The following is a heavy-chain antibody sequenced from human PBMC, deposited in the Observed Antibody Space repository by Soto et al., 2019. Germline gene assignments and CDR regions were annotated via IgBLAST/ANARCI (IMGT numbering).Heavy chain of an antibody. V-gene: IGHV4-59*08. Sequence: SETLSLTCTVSGGSISSYYWSWIRQPPGKGLEWIGYIYYSGSTNYNPSLKSRVTISVDTSKNQFSLKLSSVTAADTAVYYCARRKEYSSSFLFDPWGQGTLVTVSS. CDR1: GGSISSYY. CDR2: IYYSGST. CDR3: ARRKEYSSSFLFDP. D-gene: IGHD6-6*01. J-gene: IGHJ5*02.